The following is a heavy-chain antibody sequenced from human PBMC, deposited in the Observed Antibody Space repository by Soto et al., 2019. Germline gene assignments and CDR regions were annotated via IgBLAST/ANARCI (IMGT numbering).Heavy chain of an antibody. J-gene: IGHJ4*02. CDR3: ARGSSLCYLCFDD. V-gene: IGHV3-74*01. Sequence: HLNRQAPGKGLVWVSRINSDGSITSYADSVKGQFTISRDNAKNTLYLQMNSLRADDTDVYYCARGSSLCYLCFDDWGQGLLVTV. D-gene: IGHD6-13*01. CDR2: INSDGSIT.